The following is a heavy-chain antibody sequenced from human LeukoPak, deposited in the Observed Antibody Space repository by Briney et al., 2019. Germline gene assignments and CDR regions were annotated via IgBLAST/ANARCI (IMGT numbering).Heavy chain of an antibody. Sequence: GGSLRLSCTTSGFTFNGSALHWVRQASGQGLEWVGRIRSKAHRYATAYAASVKGRFTVSRDDSKNMAYLQMNSLKTEDTAIYYCTRRHYGDYVVDNWGQGTLVTVSS. CDR2: IRSKAHRYAT. J-gene: IGHJ4*02. CDR3: TRRHYGDYVVDN. D-gene: IGHD4-17*01. CDR1: GFTFNGSA. V-gene: IGHV3-73*01.